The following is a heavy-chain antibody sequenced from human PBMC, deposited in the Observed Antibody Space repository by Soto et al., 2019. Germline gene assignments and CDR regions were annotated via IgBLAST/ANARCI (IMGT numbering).Heavy chain of an antibody. CDR1: GYTFSSYG. CDR3: ARLEHNFGPHDY. J-gene: IGHJ4*02. CDR2: ISVHNGYT. Sequence: QVQLAQSGAEVKKPGASVTVSCKASGYTFSSYGISWVRQAPGQGLEWVGWISVHNGYTKYATELQGRVTMTTDTSTSTAYMELRSLRSADSAVYFCARLEHNFGPHDYWGQGNLVTVTS. D-gene: IGHD1-1*01. V-gene: IGHV1-18*01.